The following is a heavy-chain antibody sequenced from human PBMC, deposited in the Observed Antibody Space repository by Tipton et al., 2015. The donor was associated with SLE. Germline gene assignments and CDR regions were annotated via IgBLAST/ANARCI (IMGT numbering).Heavy chain of an antibody. D-gene: IGHD2-15*01. Sequence: SLRLSCAASGFSFSNNGMHWVRQAPGKGLEWVAVIWYDGSNKYYADSVKGRFTISRDNSRNTMFLQMNSLRADDTAVYYCATELLDVFDYWGQGTLVTVSS. V-gene: IGHV3-33*08. CDR3: ATELLDVFDY. J-gene: IGHJ4*02. CDR2: IWYDGSNK. CDR1: GFSFSNNG.